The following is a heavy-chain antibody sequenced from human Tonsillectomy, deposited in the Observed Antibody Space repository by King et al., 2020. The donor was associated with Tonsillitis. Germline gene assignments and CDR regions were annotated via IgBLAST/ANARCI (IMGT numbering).Heavy chain of an antibody. J-gene: IGHJ4*02. CDR1: GFSFDDYA. CDR2: ISWNSGTI. D-gene: IGHD3-22*01. Sequence: VQLVESGGALVQPGRSLRLSCAASGFSFDDYAMHWVRQAPGKGLEWVSGISWNSGTIVYVDSVKGRLTISRYNAKNFLYLQMNSLRAEDTALYYCTKDPDYYDSSTSWGQGTLVTVSS. CDR3: TKDPDYYDSSTS. V-gene: IGHV3-9*01.